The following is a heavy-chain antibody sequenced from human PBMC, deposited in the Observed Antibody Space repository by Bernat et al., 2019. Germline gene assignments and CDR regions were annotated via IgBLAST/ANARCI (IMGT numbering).Heavy chain of an antibody. J-gene: IGHJ6*02. D-gene: IGHD1-26*01. Sequence: QVQVVESGGGVVQPGTSLRLSCTTSGFIFSNYGMHWVRQAPGKGLEWVAVIWYDGSKTHHADSVKGRFSISRDNSKNTLYLQMNNLRAEDTAVYYCARDRVVGATYTGPYYYAMDVRGQGTTVTVSS. V-gene: IGHV3-33*01. CDR2: IWYDGSKT. CDR3: ARDRVVGATYTGPYYYAMDV. CDR1: GFIFSNYG.